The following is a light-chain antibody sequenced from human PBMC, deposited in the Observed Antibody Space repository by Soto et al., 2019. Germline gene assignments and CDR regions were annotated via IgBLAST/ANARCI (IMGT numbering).Light chain of an antibody. Sequence: QSALTQTASVSGSPGQSITISCTGTSSDVGSYNLVSWYQQHPGKAPKLMIYEGSKRPSGVSNRFSGSKSGNTASLTITGLQAEDEADYYCCSYASGSTYVFGTGTKVTVL. J-gene: IGLJ1*01. CDR2: EGS. CDR3: CSYASGSTYV. CDR1: SSDVGSYNL. V-gene: IGLV2-23*01.